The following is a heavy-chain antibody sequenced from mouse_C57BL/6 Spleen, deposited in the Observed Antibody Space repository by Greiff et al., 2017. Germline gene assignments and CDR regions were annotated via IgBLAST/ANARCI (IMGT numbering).Heavy chain of an antibody. CDR2: ISSGSSTI. CDR3: ARPYGPYAMDY. CDR1: GFTFSDYG. V-gene: IGHV5-17*01. J-gene: IGHJ4*01. D-gene: IGHD1-1*02. Sequence: VQLKESGGGLVKPGGSLKLSCAASGFTFSDYGMHWVRQAPEKGLEWVAYISSGSSTIYYADTVKGRFTISRDNAKNTLFLQMTSLRSEDTAMYYCARPYGPYAMDYWGQGTSVTVSS.